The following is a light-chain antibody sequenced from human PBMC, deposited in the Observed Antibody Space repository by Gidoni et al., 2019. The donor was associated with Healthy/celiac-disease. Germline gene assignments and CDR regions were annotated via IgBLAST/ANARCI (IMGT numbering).Light chain of an antibody. J-gene: IGKJ1*01. Sequence: AIQMTQSPSSLSASVGDRVTITCRASQGIRNDLGWYQQKPGKDPQLLIYAASSLQSGVPSRFSGSGSGTDFTLTISSLQPEDFATYYCLQDYNYPWTFGQGTKVEIK. CDR2: AAS. CDR3: LQDYNYPWT. V-gene: IGKV1-6*01. CDR1: QGIRND.